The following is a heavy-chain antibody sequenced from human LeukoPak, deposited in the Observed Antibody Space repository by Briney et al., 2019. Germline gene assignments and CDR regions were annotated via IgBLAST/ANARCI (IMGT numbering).Heavy chain of an antibody. CDR1: GYTFTGYY. CDR3: ARDYCGGDCFPDY. J-gene: IGHJ4*02. Sequence: SVKVSCKASGYTFTGYYVHWVRRAPGQGLEWMGRINPNSGDTNYAQKFQGRVTMTRDTSISTAYMELSRLRSDDTAVYYCARDYCGGDCFPDYWGQGALVTVSS. CDR2: INPNSGDT. D-gene: IGHD2-21*02. V-gene: IGHV1-2*06.